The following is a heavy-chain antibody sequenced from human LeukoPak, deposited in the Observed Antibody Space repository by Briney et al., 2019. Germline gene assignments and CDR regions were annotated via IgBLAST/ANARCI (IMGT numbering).Heavy chain of an antibody. V-gene: IGHV4-61*02. D-gene: IGHD6-13*01. CDR3: ARGYCDSSSCFWYFDL. J-gene: IGHJ2*01. CDR1: GRSISSASYY. Sequence: SETLSLTCSVSGRSISSASYYWSWIRQPAGKGLEWIGRIYTSGNTDYNPSLKGGVSMSVDTSKNQFSLQLSSVTAAGTAVYYCARGYCDSSSCFWYFDLWGPGTLVTVSS. CDR2: IYTSGNT.